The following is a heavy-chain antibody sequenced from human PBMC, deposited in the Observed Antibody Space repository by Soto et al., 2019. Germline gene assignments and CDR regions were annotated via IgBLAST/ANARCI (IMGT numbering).Heavy chain of an antibody. V-gene: IGHV1-69*01. CDR3: ARAIRFLEWYFDY. J-gene: IGHJ4*02. D-gene: IGHD3-3*01. CDR1: GGTFSSYA. Sequence: QVQLVQSGAEVKKPGSSVKVSCKASGGTFSSYAISWVRQAPVQGLEWMGGIIPIFGTANYAQKCQGRVTITADESTSTAYMELSSLRSEDTAVYYCARAIRFLEWYFDYWGQGTLVTVSS. CDR2: IIPIFGTA.